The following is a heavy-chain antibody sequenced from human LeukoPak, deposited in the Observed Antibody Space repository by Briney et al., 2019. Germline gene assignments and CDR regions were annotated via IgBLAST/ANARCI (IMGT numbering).Heavy chain of an antibody. J-gene: IGHJ4*02. V-gene: IGHV3-30*18. Sequence: GRSLRLSCAASGFTFSSYGMHWVRQAPGKGLEWVAVISYDGSNKYYADSVKGRFTISRDNSKNTLYLQMNSLRAEDTAVYYCAKKRGITMIVVQRGYFDYWGQGTLVTVSS. D-gene: IGHD3-22*01. CDR3: AKKRGITMIVVQRGYFDY. CDR1: GFTFSSYG. CDR2: ISYDGSNK.